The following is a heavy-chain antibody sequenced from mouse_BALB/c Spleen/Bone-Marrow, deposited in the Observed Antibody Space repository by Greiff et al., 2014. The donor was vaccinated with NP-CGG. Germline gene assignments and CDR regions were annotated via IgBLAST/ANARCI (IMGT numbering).Heavy chain of an antibody. CDR3: ARSGRLLRDSYFDY. CDR2: INPSSGYT. Sequence: VHLVESGAELARPGASVKMSCKASGYTFTSYTMHWVKQRPGQGLEWIGYINPSSGYTNYNQKFKDKATLTADKSSSTAYMQLSNLTSEDSAVYYCARSGRLLRDSYFDYWGQGTTLTVSS. V-gene: IGHV1-4*01. D-gene: IGHD1-1*01. CDR1: GYTFTSYT. J-gene: IGHJ2*01.